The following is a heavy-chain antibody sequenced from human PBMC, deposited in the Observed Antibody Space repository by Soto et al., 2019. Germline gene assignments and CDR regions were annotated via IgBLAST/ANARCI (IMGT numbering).Heavy chain of an antibody. V-gene: IGHV4-59*12. J-gene: IGHJ4*02. CDR3: ARGALRWSTSWDFDY. CDR1: GCSISSYY. D-gene: IGHD4-17*01. Sequence: SETLSLTCTFSGCSISSYYWSWIRQPPGKGLEWIGYIYDSGSTYYNPSLKSRVTISVDRSKNQFSLKLSSVTAADTAVYYCARGALRWSTSWDFDYWGQGILVTVSS. CDR2: IYDSGST.